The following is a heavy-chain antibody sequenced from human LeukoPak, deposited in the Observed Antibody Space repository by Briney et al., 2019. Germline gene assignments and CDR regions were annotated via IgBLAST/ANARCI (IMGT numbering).Heavy chain of an antibody. D-gene: IGHD2-21*02. J-gene: IGHJ3*02. CDR3: VEGTADDDDAFDI. V-gene: IGHV3-21*01. CDR1: GFTFSSYS. CDR2: ISSSSSYI. Sequence: GGSLRLSCAASGFTFSSYSMNWVRQAPGKGLEWVSSISSSSSYIYYADSVKGRFTISRDNAKNSLYLQMNSLRAEDTAVYYCVEGTADDDDAFDIWGQGTMVTVSS.